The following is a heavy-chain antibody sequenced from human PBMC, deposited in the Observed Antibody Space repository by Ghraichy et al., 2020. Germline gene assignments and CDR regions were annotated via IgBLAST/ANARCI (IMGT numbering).Heavy chain of an antibody. V-gene: IGHV3-23*01. D-gene: IGHD2-2*01. CDR2: ISGSGGST. CDR1: GFTFSSYA. J-gene: IGHJ6*03. Sequence: GESLNISCAASGFTFSSYAMSWVRQAPGKGLEWVSAISGSGGSTYYADSVKGRFTISRDNSKNTLYLQMNSLRAEDTAVYYCAKGGNQLLWGDLDYYYYMDVWGKGTTVTVSS. CDR3: AKGGNQLLWGDLDYYYYMDV.